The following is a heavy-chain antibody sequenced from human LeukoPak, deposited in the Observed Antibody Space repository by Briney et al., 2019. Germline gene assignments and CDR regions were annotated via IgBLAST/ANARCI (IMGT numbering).Heavy chain of an antibody. Sequence: PGGSLRLSCAASGFTFSSYAMSWVRQAPGKGLEWVSAISGSGGSTYYADSVKGRFTISRDNSKNTLYLQINSLRAEDTAVYYRAKEGSGWLIPDSLFDYWGQGTLVTVSS. V-gene: IGHV3-23*01. J-gene: IGHJ4*02. CDR3: AKEGSGWLIPDSLFDY. D-gene: IGHD6-19*01. CDR1: GFTFSSYA. CDR2: ISGSGGST.